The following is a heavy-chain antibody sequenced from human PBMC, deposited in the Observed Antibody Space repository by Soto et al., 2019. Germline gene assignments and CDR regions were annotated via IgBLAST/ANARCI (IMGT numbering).Heavy chain of an antibody. CDR2: ISRSSSYI. D-gene: IGHD3-3*01. CDR1: GFTFSSYS. CDR3: ARDPGVTNYYFDY. Sequence: PGGSLRLSCAASGFTFSSYSMNWVRQAPGKGLEWVSSISRSSSYIYYADSVKGRFTISRDNAKNSLYLQMNSLRAEDTAVYYCARDPGVTNYYFDYWGQGTLVTVSS. V-gene: IGHV3-21*01. J-gene: IGHJ4*02.